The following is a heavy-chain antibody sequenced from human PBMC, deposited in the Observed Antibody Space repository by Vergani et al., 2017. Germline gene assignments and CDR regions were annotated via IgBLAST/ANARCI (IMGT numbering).Heavy chain of an antibody. CDR3: ARFDSSGYYYYFDY. D-gene: IGHD3-22*01. CDR1: GGSISSSNW. V-gene: IGHV4-4*02. CDR2: IYYSWST. Sequence: QVQLPESGPGLVKPSGTLSLTCAVSGGSISSSNWWSLVRQPPGKGLELIGYIYYSWSTYYNPSLKSRVTISVDTSKNQFSLKLSSVTAADTAVYYCARFDSSGYYYYFDYWGQGTLVTVSS. J-gene: IGHJ4*02.